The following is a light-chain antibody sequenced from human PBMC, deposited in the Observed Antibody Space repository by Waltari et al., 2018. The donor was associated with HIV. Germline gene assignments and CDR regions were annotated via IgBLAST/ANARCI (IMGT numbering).Light chain of an antibody. V-gene: IGLV4-69*01. Sequence: QLVVTQSPSASASLGASVKLTCTLSSGHSHYTIAWLQQQPQKAPRYLMKVNSDGSHNRGDGIPARFSGSSSGAERYLTISSLQSEDESDYFCQTWGTGVRVFGGGTKLTVL. CDR1: SGHSHYT. CDR3: QTWGTGVRV. CDR2: VNSDGSH. J-gene: IGLJ3*02.